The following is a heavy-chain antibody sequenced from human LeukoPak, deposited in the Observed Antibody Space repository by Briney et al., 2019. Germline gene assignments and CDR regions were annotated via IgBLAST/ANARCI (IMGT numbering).Heavy chain of an antibody. D-gene: IGHD1-26*01. CDR2: IYYSGST. J-gene: IGHJ6*03. V-gene: IGHV4-39*01. Sequence: SETLSLTCTVSGGSISSSSYYWGWIRQPPGKGLEWIGSIYYSGSTYYNPSLRSRVTISVDTSKNQFSLKLSSVTAADTAVYYCARHPGSAARYYYMDVWGKGTTVTISS. CDR3: ARHPGSAARYYYMDV. CDR1: GGSISSSSYY.